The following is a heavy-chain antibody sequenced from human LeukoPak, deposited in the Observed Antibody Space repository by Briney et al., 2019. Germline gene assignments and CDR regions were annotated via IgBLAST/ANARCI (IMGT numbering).Heavy chain of an antibody. J-gene: IGHJ5*02. Sequence: SETLSLTCTVSGGSISSSSYYWGWIRQPPGKGLEWIGSIYYSGSTYYNPSLKSRVTISVATSKNQFYLKLSSVTAADTAVYYCAACTNIVVVVAATPWFDPWGRGTLVTVSS. V-gene: IGHV4-39*01. CDR1: GGSISSSSYY. D-gene: IGHD2-15*01. CDR2: IYYSGST. CDR3: AACTNIVVVVAATPWFDP.